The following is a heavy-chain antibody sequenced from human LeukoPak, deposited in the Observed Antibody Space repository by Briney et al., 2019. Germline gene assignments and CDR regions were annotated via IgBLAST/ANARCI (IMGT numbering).Heavy chain of an antibody. Sequence: PGGSLRLSCAASGFTFSTYAMSWVRQAPGKGLEWVSVISGSGGTTYYADSVKGRFTVSRDNSKNTLYLQMNSLRAEDTAIYYCAKSPGSSSWNYFDYWGQGTLVTVSS. CDR3: AKSPGSSSWNYFDY. CDR2: ISGSGGTT. J-gene: IGHJ4*02. CDR1: GFTFSTYA. V-gene: IGHV3-23*01. D-gene: IGHD6-13*01.